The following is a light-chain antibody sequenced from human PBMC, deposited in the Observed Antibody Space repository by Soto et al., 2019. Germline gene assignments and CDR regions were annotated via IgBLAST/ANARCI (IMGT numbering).Light chain of an antibody. V-gene: IGLV2-14*01. Sequence: QSALTQPASVSGSHGQSITISCTGTSSDVGGYNYVSWYQQHPGKAPKLMIYEVSNRPSGVSNRFSGSKSGNTASLTISGLQAEDEADYYCSSYTSSFTVVFGGGTKLTVL. CDR2: EVS. J-gene: IGLJ2*01. CDR3: SSYTSSFTVV. CDR1: SSDVGGYNY.